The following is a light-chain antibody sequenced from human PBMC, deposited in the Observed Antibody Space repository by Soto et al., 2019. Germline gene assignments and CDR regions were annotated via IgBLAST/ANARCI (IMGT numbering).Light chain of an antibody. CDR3: QPRSNWRVT. CDR2: DAS. V-gene: IGKV3-11*01. CDR1: QSVSSY. Sequence: EIVLTQSPATLSLSPGERATLSCRASQSVSSYLAWYQQKPGQAPRLLIYDASNRATGIPARFSGSGSGTDFTLTISSLEPEDFAVYYCQPRSNWRVTFGGGTKVEIK. J-gene: IGKJ4*01.